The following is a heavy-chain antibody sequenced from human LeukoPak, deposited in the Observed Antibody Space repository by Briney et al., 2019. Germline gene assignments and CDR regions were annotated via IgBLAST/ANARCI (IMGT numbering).Heavy chain of an antibody. D-gene: IGHD6-13*01. CDR2: FDPEDGET. V-gene: IGHV1-24*01. CDR1: GYTLTELS. J-gene: IGHJ4*02. Sequence: ASVKVSCKVSGYTLTELSMHWVRQAPGKGLEWMGGFDPEDGETIYAQKFQGRVTMTEDTSTDTAYMELSSLRSEDTAVYYCATVLTAAAGTGYWGQGTLVTVSS. CDR3: ATVLTAAAGTGY.